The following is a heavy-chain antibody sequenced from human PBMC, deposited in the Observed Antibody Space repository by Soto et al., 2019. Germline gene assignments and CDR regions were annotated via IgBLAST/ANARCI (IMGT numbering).Heavy chain of an antibody. D-gene: IGHD3-10*01. Sequence: GESLKISCKGSGYSFTSYWIGWVRQMPGKGLELMGIIYPGDSDTRYSPSFQGQVTISADKSISTAYLQWSSLKASDTAMYYCAGGGVRGVITRTRDYYGMDVWGQGNTVTVSS. CDR1: GYSFTSYW. CDR3: AGGGVRGVITRTRDYYGMDV. V-gene: IGHV5-51*01. J-gene: IGHJ6*02. CDR2: IYPGDSDT.